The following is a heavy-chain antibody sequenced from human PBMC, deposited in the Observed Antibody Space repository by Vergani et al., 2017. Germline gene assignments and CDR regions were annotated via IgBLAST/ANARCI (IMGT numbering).Heavy chain of an antibody. V-gene: IGHV3-23*01. D-gene: IGHD4-23*01. Sequence: EVQLLESGGSLKQPGGSVRLSCAASGFRFSTYAMHWVRQAPGKGLVWVSALTGGGGGTYYADSVKGRFIISRDNSRDTMYLQMNRLRPEDTATYYCVKDARSNGGVVDSWGQGTLVTVSS. J-gene: IGHJ4*02. CDR2: LTGGGGGT. CDR3: VKDARSNGGVVDS. CDR1: GFRFSTYA.